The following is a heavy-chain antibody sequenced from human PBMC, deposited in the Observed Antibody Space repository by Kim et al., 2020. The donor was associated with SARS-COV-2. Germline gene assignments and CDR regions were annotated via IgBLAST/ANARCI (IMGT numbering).Heavy chain of an antibody. D-gene: IGHD3-10*01. CDR3: ARDRGDYGSASYFDF. Sequence: ASVKVSCKASGYTFIRHTMHWVRQAPGQRLEWMGWITTGNGYTKYSQKFQGRVTITRDTSANTAYMELSSLRSEDTAVYYCARDRGDYGSASYFDFWCQGTLVTVSS. CDR1: GYTFIRHT. CDR2: ITTGNGYT. J-gene: IGHJ4*02. V-gene: IGHV1-3*04.